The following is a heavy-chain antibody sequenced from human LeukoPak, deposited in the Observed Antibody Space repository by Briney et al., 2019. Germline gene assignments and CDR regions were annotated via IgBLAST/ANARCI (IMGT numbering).Heavy chain of an antibody. CDR3: AIGYNWFDP. J-gene: IGHJ5*02. CDR1: GDTVSRNSAA. V-gene: IGHV6-1*01. Sequence: SQTLSLICAISGDTVSRNSAACNWIRQSPSRGLEWLGRTYYRSKWYNDYAVSVKSRITINPDTSKNQFSLQLNSVTPEDTAVYYCAIGYNWFDPWGQGTLVTVSS. CDR2: TYYRSKWYN. D-gene: IGHD3-10*01.